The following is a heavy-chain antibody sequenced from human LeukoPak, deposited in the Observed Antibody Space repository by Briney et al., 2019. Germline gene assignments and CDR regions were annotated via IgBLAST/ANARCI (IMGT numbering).Heavy chain of an antibody. CDR3: ARGGYYGSGNDFRFDP. D-gene: IGHD3-10*01. CDR2: IYYSGRST. J-gene: IGHJ5*02. V-gene: IGHV4-59*01. CDR1: GGSISSYY. Sequence: SETLSLTCTVSGGSISSYYWSWIRQPPGKGLEWIGYIYYSGRSTYYNPSLKSRVTISIDTSKNQFSLKLSSVTAADTAVYYCARGGYYGSGNDFRFDPWGQGTLVTVSS.